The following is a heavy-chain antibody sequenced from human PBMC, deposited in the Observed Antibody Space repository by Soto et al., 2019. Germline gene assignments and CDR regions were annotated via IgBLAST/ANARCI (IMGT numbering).Heavy chain of an antibody. CDR1: GGSISGYY. D-gene: IGHD2-21*02. V-gene: IGHV4-59*01. J-gene: IGHJ6*02. CDR2: VYYSGGA. CDR3: TRDGDGRMTTNPYYYYGMDV. Sequence: SETLSLTCAVSGGSISGYYWSWIRQPPGKGLEWIGNVYYSGGAKYNPSVKRRVSISVDTSKNQFSLNLSSVTAADTAVYYCTRDGDGRMTTNPYYYYGMDVWGPGITVTVSS.